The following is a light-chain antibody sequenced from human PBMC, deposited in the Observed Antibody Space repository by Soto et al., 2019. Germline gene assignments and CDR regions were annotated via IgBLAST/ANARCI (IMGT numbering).Light chain of an antibody. CDR3: QQYDNYPLT. CDR1: QSVRSW. Sequence: IHMTQSPSTLSASVGYRVTITCRASQSVRSWLAWYQQKPGRAPKFLIYDASSLESGVPSRFSGSGSGTEFTLTISNLQPDDFATYYCQQYDNYPLTFGGGTKVDIK. V-gene: IGKV1-5*01. J-gene: IGKJ4*01. CDR2: DAS.